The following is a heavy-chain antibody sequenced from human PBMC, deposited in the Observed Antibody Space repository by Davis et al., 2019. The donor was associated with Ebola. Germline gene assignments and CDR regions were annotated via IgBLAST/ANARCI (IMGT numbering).Heavy chain of an antibody. V-gene: IGHV3-7*03. Sequence: PGGSLRLSCAGSGFTFSSYWMSWVRQAPGKGLEWVANIKEDGSDKYYADSVKGRFTISRDNAKNSLYLQMNSLRAEDTAVYYCARETYSSGWYDYWGQGTLVTVSS. D-gene: IGHD6-19*01. CDR1: GFTFSSYW. J-gene: IGHJ4*02. CDR2: IKEDGSDK. CDR3: ARETYSSGWYDY.